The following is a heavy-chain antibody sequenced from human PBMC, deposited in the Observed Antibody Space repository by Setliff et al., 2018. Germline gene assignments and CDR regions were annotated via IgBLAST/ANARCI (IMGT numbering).Heavy chain of an antibody. J-gene: IGHJ5*02. D-gene: IGHD7-27*01. V-gene: IGHV4-59*01. CDR1: CDSISSYY. CDR3: ARVTNWGLDLRFDP. CDR2: IYYSGST. Sequence: NPSETLSLTCTVSCDSISSYYWSWIRQPPGKGLEWIGYIYYSGSTNYNPSLKSRVTMSVATFENHFSLKLNSLTAADTAVYYCARVTNWGLDLRFDPWGQGILVTVSS.